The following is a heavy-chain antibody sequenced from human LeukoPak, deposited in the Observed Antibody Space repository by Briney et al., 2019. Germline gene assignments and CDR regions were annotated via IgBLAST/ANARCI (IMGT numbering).Heavy chain of an antibody. V-gene: IGHV4-59*01. CDR2: IYYSGST. D-gene: IGHD6-13*01. CDR1: GGSISSYY. CDR3: ARTAAAFDY. J-gene: IGHJ4*02. Sequence: SETLSLTCTVSGGSISSYYWSWIRQPPGKGLEWIGYIYYSGSTNYNPSLKSRVTISVDTSKNQFSLKLSSVTAADTAVYYCARTAAAFDYWGQGTLVTVSS.